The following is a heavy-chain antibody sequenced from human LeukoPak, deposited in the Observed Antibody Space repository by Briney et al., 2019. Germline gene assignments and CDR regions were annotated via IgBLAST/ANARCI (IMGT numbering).Heavy chain of an antibody. CDR2: ISGSGGST. V-gene: IGHV3-23*01. Sequence: PGGSLRLSCAASGFTFSSYAMSWVRQAPGKGLEWVSAISGSGGSTYYADSVKGRFTISRDNSKNTLYLQMNSLRAEDTAAYYCARDWDYGDYGWFDPWGQGTLVTVSS. CDR1: GFTFSSYA. D-gene: IGHD4-17*01. J-gene: IGHJ5*02. CDR3: ARDWDYGDYGWFDP.